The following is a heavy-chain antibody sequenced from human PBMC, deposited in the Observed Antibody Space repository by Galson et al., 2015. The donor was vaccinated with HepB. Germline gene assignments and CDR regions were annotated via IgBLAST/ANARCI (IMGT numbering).Heavy chain of an antibody. V-gene: IGHV3-9*01. CDR3: AQDLTYYYGSESYFVGMDV. D-gene: IGHD3-10*01. CDR1: GFTFEDYA. J-gene: IGHJ6*02. Sequence: SLRLSCAASGFTFEDYAMHWARQVPGKGLEWVSGISWNSDFTGYADSVRGRFTIPRDNARYSLYLQMNSLRTEDTALYYCAQDLTYYYGSESYFVGMDVWGQGTTVTVSS. CDR2: ISWNSDFT.